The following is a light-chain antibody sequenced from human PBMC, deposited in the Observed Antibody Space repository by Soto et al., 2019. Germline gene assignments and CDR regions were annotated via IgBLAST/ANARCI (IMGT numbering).Light chain of an antibody. CDR1: QDTSNY. V-gene: IGKV1-33*01. J-gene: IGKJ1*01. CDR2: DAS. Sequence: DFQMTQSPSSLSASVGDRVTITCQASQDTSNYLNWYQQKPGKAPKLLIYDASNLETGVPSRFSGSGSGTDFNLTISSLQPEDIATYYCQQYDSLPRTFGQGTKVEIK. CDR3: QQYDSLPRT.